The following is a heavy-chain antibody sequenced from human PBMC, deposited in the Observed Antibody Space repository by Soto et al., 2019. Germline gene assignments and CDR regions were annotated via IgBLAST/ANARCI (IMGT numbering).Heavy chain of an antibody. J-gene: IGHJ4*02. CDR1: GFTFSSYG. V-gene: IGHV3-30*18. Sequence: GGSLRLSCAASGFTFSSYGMHWVRQAPGKGLEWVAVISYDGSNKYYADSVKGRFTISRDNSKNTLYLQMNSLRAEDTAVYYCAKDPGYYDFWSGYPINWGQGTLVTVSS. CDR2: ISYDGSNK. CDR3: AKDPGYYDFWSGYPIN. D-gene: IGHD3-3*01.